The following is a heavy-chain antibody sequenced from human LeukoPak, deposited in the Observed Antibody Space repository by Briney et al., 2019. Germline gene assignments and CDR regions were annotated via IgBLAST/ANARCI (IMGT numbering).Heavy chain of an antibody. CDR1: GVTFDDYN. J-gene: IGHJ3*02. CDR3: AKLSVDDAFDI. D-gene: IGHD4-23*01. CDR2: ISWNSGNI. Sequence: PGRSLRLSCAASGVTFDDYNLHWVRQAPGKGLEWVSGISWNSGNIGYADSVKGRFTISRDNSKNTLYLQMNSLRAEDTAVYYCAKLSVDDAFDIWGQGTMVTVSS. V-gene: IGHV3-9*01.